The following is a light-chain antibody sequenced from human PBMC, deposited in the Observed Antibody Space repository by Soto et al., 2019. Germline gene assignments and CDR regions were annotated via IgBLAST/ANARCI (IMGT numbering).Light chain of an antibody. CDR1: QSLLHSNGYNY. V-gene: IGKV2-28*01. J-gene: IGKJ1*01. Sequence: DIVMTQSPLSLPVTPGEPASISCRSSQSLLHSNGYNYLDWYLQKPGQSPQLLIYLGSNRASGVPDRFSGSGSGTKFTMKISRVEAEDVGVYYFMQALQTPRTFGQGTKVEIK. CDR3: MQALQTPRT. CDR2: LGS.